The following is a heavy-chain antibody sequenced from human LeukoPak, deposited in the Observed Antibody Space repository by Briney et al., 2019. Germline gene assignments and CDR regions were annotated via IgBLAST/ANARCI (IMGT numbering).Heavy chain of an antibody. V-gene: IGHV2-70*11. CDR1: GFSLSTSGMC. CDR2: IDWDDDE. CDR3: ARALIVGATPYYFDY. D-gene: IGHD1-26*01. J-gene: IGHJ4*02. Sequence: SGPALVKPTQTLTLTCTFSGFSLSTSGMCVSWIRQPPGKALEWLARIDWDDDEYYSTSLKTRLTISKDTSKNQVVLTMTNMDPVDTATYYCARALIVGATPYYFDYWGQGTLVTVSS.